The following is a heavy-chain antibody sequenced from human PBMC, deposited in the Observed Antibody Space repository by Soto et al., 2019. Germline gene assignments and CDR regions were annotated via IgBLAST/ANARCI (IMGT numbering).Heavy chain of an antibody. CDR3: ARLTRYSYGSNFDY. D-gene: IGHD5-18*01. V-gene: IGHV4-59*08. CDR1: GGSISSYY. J-gene: IGHJ4*02. Sequence: PSETLSLTCTVSGGSISSYYWSWIRQPPGKGLEWIGYIYYSGSTNYNPSLKSRVTISVDTSKNQFSLKLSPVTAADTAVYYCARLTRYSYGSNFDYWGQGTLVTVSS. CDR2: IYYSGST.